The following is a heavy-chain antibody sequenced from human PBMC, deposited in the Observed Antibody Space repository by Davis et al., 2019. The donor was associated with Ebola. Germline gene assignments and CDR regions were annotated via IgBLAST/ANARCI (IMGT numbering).Heavy chain of an antibody. CDR1: GFTFSSYA. CDR3: ARVVAVASGWFDP. V-gene: IGHV3-30-3*01. J-gene: IGHJ5*02. CDR2: ISYDGSNK. Sequence: GGSLRLSCAASGFTFSSYAMHWVRQAPGKGLEWVAVISYDGSNKYYADSVKARFTISRDNSKNTLYLQMNSLRAEDTAVYYCARVVAVASGWFDPWGQGTLVTVSS. D-gene: IGHD6-19*01.